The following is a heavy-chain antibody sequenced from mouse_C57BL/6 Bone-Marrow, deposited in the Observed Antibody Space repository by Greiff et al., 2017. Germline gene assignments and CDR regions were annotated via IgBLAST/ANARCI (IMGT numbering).Heavy chain of an antibody. CDR1: GYTFTDYY. CDR2: INPYNGGT. CDR3: ARSGDGYYDYAMDY. Sequence: VQLKQSGPVLVKPGASVKMSCKASGYTFTDYYMNWVKQSHGKSLEWIGVINPYNGGTSYNQKFKGKATLTVDKSSSTAYMELNSLTSEDSAVYYCARSGDGYYDYAMDYWGQGTSVTVSS. V-gene: IGHV1-19*01. J-gene: IGHJ4*01. D-gene: IGHD2-3*01.